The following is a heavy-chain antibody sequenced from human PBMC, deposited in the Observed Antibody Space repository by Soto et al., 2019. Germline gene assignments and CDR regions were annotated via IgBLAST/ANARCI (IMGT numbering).Heavy chain of an antibody. CDR1: GFTFSSYA. CDR3: ATDRNSSGWYTAEYFQH. Sequence: EVQLVESGGGLVQPGGSLRLSCAASGFTFSSYAMHWVRQAPGKGLEYVSAISSNGGSTYYANSVKGRFTISRDNSKNTLYLQMGSLRAEDMAVYYCATDRNSSGWYTAEYFQHWGQGTLVTVSS. D-gene: IGHD6-19*01. J-gene: IGHJ1*01. V-gene: IGHV3-64*01. CDR2: ISSNGGST.